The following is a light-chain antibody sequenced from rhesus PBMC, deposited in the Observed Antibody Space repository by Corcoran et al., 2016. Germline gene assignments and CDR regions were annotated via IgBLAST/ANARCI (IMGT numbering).Light chain of an antibody. J-gene: IGKJ4*01. Sequence: EIVMTQSPATLSLSPGERAALSCRASQSVNSNLAWYLQRPGQAPSRLIFDASKRATGTPDRFSGSGSGTYFTLNISSLEPEDVGVYYCQQESTWPLTFGGGTRVDIK. CDR2: DAS. CDR3: QQESTWPLT. V-gene: IGKV3-35*01. CDR1: QSVNSN.